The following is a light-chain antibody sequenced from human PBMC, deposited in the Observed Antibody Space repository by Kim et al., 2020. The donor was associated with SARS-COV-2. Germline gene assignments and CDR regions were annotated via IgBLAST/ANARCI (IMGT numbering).Light chain of an antibody. CDR1: QGIGTS. V-gene: IGKV1-13*02. CDR3: QQFNSSPPT. J-gene: IGKJ1*01. CDR2: GTS. Sequence: AIQLAQSPSSLSASVGDRVTITCRASQGIGTSLAWYRQRPGKAPQLLMEGTSTLESGVPSGFTGSGSGTDFILTINSMQREDFATYYSQQFNSSPPTIGQGTKVDI.